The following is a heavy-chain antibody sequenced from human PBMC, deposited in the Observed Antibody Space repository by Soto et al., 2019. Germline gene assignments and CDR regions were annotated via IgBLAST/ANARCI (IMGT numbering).Heavy chain of an antibody. CDR3: AKEESPHTTIFGLLGSESRRKNWFDP. Sequence: GSLRLSCAASGFTFSSYAMSWVRQAPGKGLEWVSAISGSGDSTYYADSVKGRFTISRDNSKNTLYLQMNSLRAEDTAVYYCAKEESPHTTIFGLLGSESRRKNWFDPWGQGTPVTV. CDR1: GFTFSSYA. J-gene: IGHJ5*02. V-gene: IGHV3-23*01. D-gene: IGHD3-3*01. CDR2: ISGSGDST.